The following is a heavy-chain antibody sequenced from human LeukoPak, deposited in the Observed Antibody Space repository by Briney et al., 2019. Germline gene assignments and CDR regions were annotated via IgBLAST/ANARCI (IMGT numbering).Heavy chain of an antibody. Sequence: ASVKVSCKASGGTFSSYAISWVRQAPGQGLEWMGGIIPIFGTANYAQKFQGRVTITADESTSTAYMELSSLRSDDTAVYYCARELRDGYKDHFDYWGQGTLVTVSS. CDR3: ARELRDGYKDHFDY. CDR2: IIPIFGTA. J-gene: IGHJ4*02. D-gene: IGHD5-24*01. V-gene: IGHV1-69*13. CDR1: GGTFSSYA.